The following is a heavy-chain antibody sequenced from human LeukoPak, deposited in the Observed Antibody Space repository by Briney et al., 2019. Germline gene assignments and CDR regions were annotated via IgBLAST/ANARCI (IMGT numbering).Heavy chain of an antibody. CDR1: GYTFTGYY. Sequence: ASVKVSCKASGYTFTGYYMHWVRQAPGQGLEWMGRINPNSGGTNYAQKFQGRVTMTRDTSISTAYMELSRLRSDDTAVYYCALPLLGIDYFDYWGQGTLVTVSS. J-gene: IGHJ4*02. CDR3: ALPLLGIDYFDY. V-gene: IGHV1-2*06. CDR2: INPNSGGT. D-gene: IGHD7-27*01.